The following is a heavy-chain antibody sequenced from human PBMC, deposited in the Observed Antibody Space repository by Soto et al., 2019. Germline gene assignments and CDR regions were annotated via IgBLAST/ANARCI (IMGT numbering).Heavy chain of an antibody. D-gene: IGHD1-26*01. Sequence: SETLSLTCTVSGGSISSSSYYWGWIRQPPGKGLEWIGSSYYSGSTYYNPSLKSRVTISVDTSKNQFSLKLSSVTAADTAVYYCARTDQYSGGWCDPWGQGTLVTVSS. CDR1: GGSISSSSYY. CDR3: ARTDQYSGGWCDP. CDR2: SYYSGST. V-gene: IGHV4-39*01. J-gene: IGHJ5*02.